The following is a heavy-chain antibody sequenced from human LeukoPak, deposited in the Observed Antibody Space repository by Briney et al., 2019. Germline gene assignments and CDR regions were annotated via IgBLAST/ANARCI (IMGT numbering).Heavy chain of an antibody. D-gene: IGHD2-2*01. Sequence: GGSLRLSCAASGFTFPSYTMKWVRQAPGKGLEWVSSISSTSSYIYYTDSVKGRFTISRDNAKNSLYLQMNSLRAEDTAVYYCARVAGYCSSTSNCYSDYWGQGTLVTVSS. CDR3: ARVAGYCSSTSNCYSDY. CDR2: ISSTSSYI. J-gene: IGHJ4*02. CDR1: GFTFPSYT. V-gene: IGHV3-21*01.